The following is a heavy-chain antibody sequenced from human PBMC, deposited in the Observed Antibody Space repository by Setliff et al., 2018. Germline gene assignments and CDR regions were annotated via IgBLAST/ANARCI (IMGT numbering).Heavy chain of an antibody. D-gene: IGHD2-15*01. CDR2: IYHSGST. V-gene: IGHV4-4*02. Sequence: SETLSLTCAVSGGSISSSNWWSWVRQPPGKGLEWIGEIYHSGSTNFNPSLKSRVTISVDKSKNQFSLKLSSVTAADTAVYYCASYSSTRVLFYWGQGTLVTVSS. CDR1: GGSISSSNW. J-gene: IGHJ4*02. CDR3: ASYSSTRVLFY.